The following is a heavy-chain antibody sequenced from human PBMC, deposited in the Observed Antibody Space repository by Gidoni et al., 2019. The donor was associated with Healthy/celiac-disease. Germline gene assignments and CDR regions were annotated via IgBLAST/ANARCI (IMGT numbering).Heavy chain of an antibody. CDR3: ARGLVNYDSSGYPIDY. CDR1: GGTFSSYA. V-gene: IGHV1-69*01. J-gene: IGHJ4*02. Sequence: QVQRVQSGAEVKKPGSSVKVSCKASGGTFSSYAISWVRQAPGQGLEWMGGIIPIFGTANYAQKFQGRVTITADESTSTAYMELSSLRSEDTAVYYCARGLVNYDSSGYPIDYWGQGTLVTVSS. CDR2: IIPIFGTA. D-gene: IGHD3-22*01.